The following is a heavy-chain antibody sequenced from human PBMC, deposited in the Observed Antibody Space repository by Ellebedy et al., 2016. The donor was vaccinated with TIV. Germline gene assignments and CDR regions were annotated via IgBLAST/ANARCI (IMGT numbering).Heavy chain of an antibody. CDR1: GFSLRDYW. J-gene: IGHJ4*02. D-gene: IGHD3-10*01. CDR3: VREQLRSGELMYYFDL. Sequence: PGGSLRLSCAASGFSLRDYWMSWVRQAPGKGLEWVANMKHDGSQTYYVDSVKGRFTISRDIAKTSLFLQMNSLSAEDTAVYYCVREQLRSGELMYYFDLWGRGTLVTVSS. CDR2: MKHDGSQT. V-gene: IGHV3-7*03.